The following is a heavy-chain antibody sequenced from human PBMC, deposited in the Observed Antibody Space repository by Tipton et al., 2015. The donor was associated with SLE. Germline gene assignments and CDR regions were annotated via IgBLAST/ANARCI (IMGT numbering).Heavy chain of an antibody. CDR1: GYTVTSYY. J-gene: IGHJ3*02. CDR2: INPSGGSI. V-gene: IGHV1-46*01. D-gene: IGHD6-13*01. Sequence: QVQLVQSGAEVKKPGASVKVSCKASGYTVTSYYIHWVRQAPGQGLEWMGIINPSGGSITYAQKFQGRVTMTRDTSTSTVYMEFSSLRSDDTAVYYCASSSPMGAFDIWGQGTRVTVSS. CDR3: ASSSPMGAFDI.